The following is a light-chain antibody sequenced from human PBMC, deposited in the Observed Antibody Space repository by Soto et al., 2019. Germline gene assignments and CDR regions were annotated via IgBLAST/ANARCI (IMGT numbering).Light chain of an antibody. Sequence: QSVLTQPPSVSAAPGQRVTISCSGSSSNIGGNSVSWYQQLPGTAPKLLIYDDDKRPSGIPDRFSGSKSGTSATLGITGFQTGDEADYYCGSWDSSLSANVFGSGTKLTGL. J-gene: IGLJ1*01. CDR1: SSNIGGNS. CDR3: GSWDSSLSANV. V-gene: IGLV1-51*01. CDR2: DDD.